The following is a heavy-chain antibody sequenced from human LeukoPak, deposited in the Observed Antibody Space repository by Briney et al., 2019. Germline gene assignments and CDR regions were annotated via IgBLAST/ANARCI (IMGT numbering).Heavy chain of an antibody. CDR2: IIPILGIA. V-gene: IGHV1-69*02. D-gene: IGHD2-2*02. Sequence: SVKVSCKASGDTFTGYYMHWVRQAPGQGLEWMGRIIPILGIANYAQKFQGRVTITADKSTSTAYMELSSLRSEDTAVYYCATHRDYTTFDYWGQGTLVTVSS. CDR3: ATHRDYTTFDY. CDR1: GDTFTGYY. J-gene: IGHJ4*02.